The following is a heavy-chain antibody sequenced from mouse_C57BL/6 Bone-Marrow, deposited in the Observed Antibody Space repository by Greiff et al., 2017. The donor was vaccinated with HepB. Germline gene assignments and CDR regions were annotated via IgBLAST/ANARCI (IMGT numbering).Heavy chain of an antibody. Sequence: VQLQQPGAELVKPGASVKLSCKASGYTFTSYWMHWVKQRPGRGLEWIGRIDPNSGGTKYNEKFKSKATLTVDKPSSTAYMQRSRLTSEDSAVYYCARGFTTVVATDWYFDVWGTGTTVTVSS. V-gene: IGHV1-72*01. D-gene: IGHD1-1*01. CDR3: ARGFTTVVATDWYFDV. CDR1: GYTFTSYW. CDR2: IDPNSGGT. J-gene: IGHJ1*03.